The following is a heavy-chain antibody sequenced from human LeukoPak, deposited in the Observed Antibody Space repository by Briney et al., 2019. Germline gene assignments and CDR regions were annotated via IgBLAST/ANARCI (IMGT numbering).Heavy chain of an antibody. CDR1: GGSISSYY. V-gene: IGHV4-59*01. CDR2: IYYSGST. D-gene: IGHD2-2*01. J-gene: IGHJ5*02. Sequence: SETLSLTCTVSGGSISSYYWSWIRQPPGKGLEWIGYIYYSGSTNYNPSLKSRVTISVDTSKNQFSLKLSSVTAADTAVYYCTRAGGYCSSTSCYLGSWFDPWGQGTLVTVSS. CDR3: TRAGGYCSSTSCYLGSWFDP.